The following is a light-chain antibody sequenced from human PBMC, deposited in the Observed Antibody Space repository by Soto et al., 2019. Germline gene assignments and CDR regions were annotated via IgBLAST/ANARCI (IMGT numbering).Light chain of an antibody. Sequence: EIVASPTPGTLPLSTRERASLSCISSQSLSNNIYLAWYQQKPGQAPRLLIYDTSYRAAGIPDRFSGSGSATDFTLTISSLEPEDFAVYYCQQRINWITFGQGTRLENK. J-gene: IGKJ5*01. V-gene: IGKV3D-20*02. CDR3: QQRINWIT. CDR1: QSLSNNIY. CDR2: DTS.